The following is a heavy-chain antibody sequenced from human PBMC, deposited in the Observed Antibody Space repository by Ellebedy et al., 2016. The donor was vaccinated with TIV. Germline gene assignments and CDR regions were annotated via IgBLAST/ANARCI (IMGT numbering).Heavy chain of an antibody. CDR1: GFTFNSYA. D-gene: IGHD1-1*01. V-gene: IGHV3-23*01. J-gene: IGHJ6*02. Sequence: GESLKISXAASGFTFNSYAMSWVRQSPSKGLEWVSSIGATGGSTAYADSVKGRFTISRDNFKNTLSLQMDNLRAEDAAVYYCAKGNSSLGDVWGQGTTVTVSS. CDR3: AKGNSSLGDV. CDR2: IGATGGST.